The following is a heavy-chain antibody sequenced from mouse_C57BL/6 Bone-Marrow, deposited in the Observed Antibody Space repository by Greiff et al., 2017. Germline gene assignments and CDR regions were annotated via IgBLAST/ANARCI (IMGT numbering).Heavy chain of an antibody. CDR3: ARTREYGSYWDFDV. Sequence: QVTLKVCGPGILQPSQTLSLTCSFSGFSLSTFGMGVGWIRQPSGNGLEWLAHIWWGDDKYYSPALKSRPPISKDTSKNQVFLKIANVDTADTATYDCARTREYGSYWDFDVWGTGTTVTVSS. CDR2: IWWGDDK. J-gene: IGHJ1*03. D-gene: IGHD1-1*01. CDR1: GFSLSTFGMG. V-gene: IGHV8-8*01.